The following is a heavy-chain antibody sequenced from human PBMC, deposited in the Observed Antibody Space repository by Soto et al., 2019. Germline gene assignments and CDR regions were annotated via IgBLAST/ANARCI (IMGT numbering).Heavy chain of an antibody. CDR3: AREVGAPSGWLDP. CDR1: GFTFTNYA. Sequence: EVQLSESGGDLRQPGGSPRLSCAASGFTFTNYAMTWVRQTPGKGLEWVSGISASGGLKYYADSVRGRFTVSRDNSKIILYLQMDNLRDEDTALYYCAREVGAPSGWLDPWGQGTQVTVSS. D-gene: IGHD1-26*01. V-gene: IGHV3-23*01. J-gene: IGHJ5*02. CDR2: ISASGGLK.